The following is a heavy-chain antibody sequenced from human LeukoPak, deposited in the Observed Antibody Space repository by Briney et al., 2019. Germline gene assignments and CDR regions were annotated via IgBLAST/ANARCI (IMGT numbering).Heavy chain of an antibody. CDR2: IYHSGST. Sequence: PSETLSLTCAVSGYSISSGYYWGWIRQPPGKGLEWIGSIYHSGSTNYNPSLKSRVTISVDTSKNQFSLKLSSVTAADTAVYYCARDHYYDSSGYYVGLGFDYWGQGTLVTVSS. J-gene: IGHJ4*02. CDR3: ARDHYYDSSGYYVGLGFDY. CDR1: GYSISSGYY. V-gene: IGHV4-38-2*02. D-gene: IGHD3-22*01.